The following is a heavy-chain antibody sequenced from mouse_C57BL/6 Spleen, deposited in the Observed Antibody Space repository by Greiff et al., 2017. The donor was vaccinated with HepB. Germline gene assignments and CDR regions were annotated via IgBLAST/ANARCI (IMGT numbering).Heavy chain of an antibody. D-gene: IGHD2-13*01. CDR3: ARDYAY. J-gene: IGHJ3*01. Sequence: VQLQHSLSLLARPGASLTLSCKASGCTFTSYGISWVKHRTGQGLEWIGEIYPRSGNTHYNEKFKCKATLTPDKSSSTAYMELRSLTSEDSAVYFCARDYAYWGQGTLVTVSA. CDR2: IYPRSGNT. CDR1: GCTFTSYG. V-gene: IGHV1-81*01.